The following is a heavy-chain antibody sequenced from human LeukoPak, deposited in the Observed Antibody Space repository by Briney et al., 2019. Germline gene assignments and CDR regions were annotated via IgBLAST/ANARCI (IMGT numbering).Heavy chain of an antibody. CDR2: INPNSGGT. Sequence: ASVKVSCKASGYTFTGYYMHWVRQAPGQGLEWMGWINPNSGGTNYAQKFQGRVTITTDESTSTAYMELSSLRSEDTAVYYCARRTGDNNWDYWGQGTLVTVSS. J-gene: IGHJ4*02. D-gene: IGHD7-27*01. CDR3: ARRTGDNNWDY. CDR1: GYTFTGYY. V-gene: IGHV1-2*02.